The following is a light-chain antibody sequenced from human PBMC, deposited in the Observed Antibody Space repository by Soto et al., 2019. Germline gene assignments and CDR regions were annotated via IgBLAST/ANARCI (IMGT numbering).Light chain of an antibody. CDR1: ETVSSY. V-gene: IGKV3-11*01. CDR2: DAS. CDR3: LHRMNWPLT. Sequence: IVSTQSPVTVSLSPGDRATLSCRASETVSSYLLWYQQKPGQDPRLLIYDASERATGIPARFSGSGSETDFTLTISSLEPEDFGVYYCLHRMNWPLTFGQGTRLEIK. J-gene: IGKJ5*01.